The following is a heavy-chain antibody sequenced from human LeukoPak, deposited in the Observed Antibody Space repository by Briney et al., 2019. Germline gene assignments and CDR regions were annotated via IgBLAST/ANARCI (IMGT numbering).Heavy chain of an antibody. V-gene: IGHV4-39*07. D-gene: IGHD6-13*01. Sequence: PSETLSLTCTVSGGSISSSSYYWGWIRQPPGKGLEWIGSIYYSGSTYYNPSLKGRVTISVDTSKNQFSLKLSSVTAADTAVYYCARGRSSSWYTGALGPSTKRKGSFDYWGQGTLVTVSS. CDR3: ARGRSSSWYTGALGPSTKRKGSFDY. CDR2: IYYSGST. J-gene: IGHJ4*02. CDR1: GGSISSSSYY.